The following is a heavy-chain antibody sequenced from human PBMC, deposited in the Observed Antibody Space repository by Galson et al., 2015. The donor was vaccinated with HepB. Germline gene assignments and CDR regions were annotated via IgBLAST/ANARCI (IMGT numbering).Heavy chain of an antibody. CDR3: ARCGSTSCSIFDY. Sequence: SLRLSCAASEFTFSTYTMNWVRQAPGQGLEWVSSISSSGSYIYYADSVKGRFTISRDNAKSSLYLQMNSLRAEDTAVYYCARCGSTSCSIFDYWGQGTLVTVSS. CDR1: EFTFSTYT. J-gene: IGHJ4*02. D-gene: IGHD2-2*01. V-gene: IGHV3-21*01. CDR2: ISSSGSYI.